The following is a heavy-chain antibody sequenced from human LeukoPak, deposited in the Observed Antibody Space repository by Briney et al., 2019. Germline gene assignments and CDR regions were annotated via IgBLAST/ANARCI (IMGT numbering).Heavy chain of an antibody. CDR2: IKQDGSEK. D-gene: IGHD3-10*01. Sequence: ETLSLTCAVYGGSFSGYYWSWVRQAPGKGLEWVANIKQDGSEKYYVDSVKGRFTISRDNAKNSLYLQMNSLRAEDTAVYYCAREVRGLLVLFDYWGQGTLVTVSS. J-gene: IGHJ4*02. CDR3: AREVRGLLVLFDY. CDR1: GGSFSGYY. V-gene: IGHV3-7*01.